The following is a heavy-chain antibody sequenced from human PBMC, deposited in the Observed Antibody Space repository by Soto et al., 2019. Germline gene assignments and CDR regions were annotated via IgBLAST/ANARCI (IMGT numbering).Heavy chain of an antibody. CDR1: GFNFSDYE. CDR3: ARGVLLRFFDF. D-gene: IGHD3-3*01. V-gene: IGHV3-48*03. CDR2: ISSRGLTA. Sequence: GGSLRLSCSASGFNFSDYELNWVRQVPGKGLEWVSYISSRGLTAYYSASVRGRFTISRDNAKNSVSLQMTTLRAEDTAIYYYARGVLLRFFDFWGPRALVGVS. J-gene: IGHJ4*02.